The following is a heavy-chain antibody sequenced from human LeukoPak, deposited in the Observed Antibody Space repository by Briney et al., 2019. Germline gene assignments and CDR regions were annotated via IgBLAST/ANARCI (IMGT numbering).Heavy chain of an antibody. CDR3: AKLGGMLEGY. CDR2: IRNKANRYIT. J-gene: IGHJ4*02. D-gene: IGHD3-10*02. CDR1: GFAFSAHS. Sequence: GGSLRVSCADSGFAFSAHSMDWVRQALGKGLEWVGRIRNKANRYITEYTASVEGRFTVSRDDSNNSLYPQMSSLKPEDPAVYYCAKLGGMLEGYWREGTQVTVSS. V-gene: IGHV3-72*01.